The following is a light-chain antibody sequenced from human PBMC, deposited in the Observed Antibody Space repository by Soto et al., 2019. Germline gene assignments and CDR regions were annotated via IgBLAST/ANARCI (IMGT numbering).Light chain of an antibody. CDR3: GTWDSSLSAVV. V-gene: IGLV1-51*01. CDR2: DNN. Sequence: QSVLTQPPSVSAAPGQKVTISCSGSSSNFWIIYVSCYQQLPGTAPKLLIYDNNKRPSGIPDRFSGSKSGTSATLGITGLQTGDEADYYCGTWDSSLSAVVFGGGTQLTVL. CDR1: SSNFWIIY. J-gene: IGLJ2*01.